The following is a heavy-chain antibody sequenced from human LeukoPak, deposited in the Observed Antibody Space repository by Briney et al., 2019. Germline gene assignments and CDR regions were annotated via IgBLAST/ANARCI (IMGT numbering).Heavy chain of an antibody. Sequence: ASVKVSCKASGYTFTSYYMHWVRQAPGQGLEWMGIINPSGGSTSYAQKLQGRVTMTTDTSTSTAYMELRSLRSDDTAVYYCARGGDYYDMDVWGKGTTVTISS. D-gene: IGHD3-10*01. CDR3: ARGGDYYDMDV. J-gene: IGHJ6*03. V-gene: IGHV1-46*01. CDR1: GYTFTSYY. CDR2: INPSGGST.